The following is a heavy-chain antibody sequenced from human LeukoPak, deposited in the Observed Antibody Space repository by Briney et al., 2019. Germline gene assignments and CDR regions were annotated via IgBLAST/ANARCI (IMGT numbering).Heavy chain of an antibody. CDR1: GYTFTGYD. CDR2: MNPNSGNT. D-gene: IGHD3-9*01. V-gene: IGHV1-8*01. J-gene: IGHJ4*02. Sequence: GASVKVSCKASGYTFTGYDINWVRQATRQGLEWMGWMNPNSGNTGYAQKFQGRVTMTRNTSISTAYMELSSLRSEDTAVYYCARGDSLTGYSPPDYWGQGTLVTVSS. CDR3: ARGDSLTGYSPPDY.